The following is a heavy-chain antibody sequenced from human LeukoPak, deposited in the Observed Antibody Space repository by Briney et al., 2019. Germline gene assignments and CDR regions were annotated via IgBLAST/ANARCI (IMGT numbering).Heavy chain of an antibody. CDR3: ARYVVSSFDY. J-gene: IGHJ4*02. CDR1: GVSISSHY. D-gene: IGHD2-21*01. CDR2: IYYSGST. V-gene: IGHV4-59*11. Sequence: SETLSLTCSVSGVSISSHYWSWIRQPPGKGLEWIGYIYYSGSTNYNPSLKSRVTISVDTSKNQFSLKLSSVTAADTAVYYCARYVVSSFDYWGQGTLVTVSS.